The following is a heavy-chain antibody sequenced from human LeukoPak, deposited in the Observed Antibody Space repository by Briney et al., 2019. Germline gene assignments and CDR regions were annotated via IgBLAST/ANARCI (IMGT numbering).Heavy chain of an antibody. Sequence: GGSLRLSCAASGFTFSSSWMHWVRQAPGKGLVWVSRINSDGSSTSYADSVKGRFTISRDNAKNTLYLQMNSLRAEDTAVYYCARDRYCSGGSCYQSWFDPWGQGTLVTVSS. J-gene: IGHJ5*02. CDR1: GFTFSSSW. V-gene: IGHV3-74*01. CDR2: INSDGSST. D-gene: IGHD2-15*01. CDR3: ARDRYCSGGSCYQSWFDP.